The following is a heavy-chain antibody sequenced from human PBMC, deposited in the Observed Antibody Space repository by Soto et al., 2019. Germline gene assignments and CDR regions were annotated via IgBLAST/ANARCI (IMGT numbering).Heavy chain of an antibody. V-gene: IGHV1-69*08. CDR2: IIPILGIA. CDR3: ARDRKGVDSVGFYRCSSTSCYSSQSHNQQPKYYYYMDV. D-gene: IGHD2-2*01. J-gene: IGHJ6*03. Sequence: QVQLVQSGAEVKKPGSSVKVSCKASGGTFSSYTISWVRQAPGQGLEWMGRIIPILGIANYAQKFQGRVTITADKSTSTAYMELSSLRSEDTAVYYCARDRKGVDSVGFYRCSSTSCYSSQSHNQQPKYYYYMDVWGKGTTVTVSS. CDR1: GGTFSSYT.